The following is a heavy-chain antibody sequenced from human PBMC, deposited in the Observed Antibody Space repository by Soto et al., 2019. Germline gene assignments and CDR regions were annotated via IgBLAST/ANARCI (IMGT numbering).Heavy chain of an antibody. D-gene: IGHD2-8*01. CDR2: IWYDGSNK. V-gene: IGHV3-33*01. CDR1: GFTFSSYG. CDR3: ARYCTNGVCYSLFGAFDI. Sequence: GGSLRLSCAASGFTFSSYGMHWVRQAPGKGLEWVAVIWYDGSNKYYADSVKGRFTISRDNSKNTLYLQMNSLRAEDTAVYYCARYCTNGVCYSLFGAFDIWGQGTMVTVSS. J-gene: IGHJ3*02.